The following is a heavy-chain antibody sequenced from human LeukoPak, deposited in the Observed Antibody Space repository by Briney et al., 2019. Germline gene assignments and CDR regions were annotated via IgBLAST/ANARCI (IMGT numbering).Heavy chain of an antibody. D-gene: IGHD2-15*01. CDR3: ARDIVPGEYYYYGMDV. Sequence: GASVKVSCKASGYTFTGYYMHWVRQAPGQGLEWMGWINPNSGGTNYAQKFQGRVTMTRDTSTSTVYMELSSLRSEDTAVYYCARDIVPGEYYYYGMDVWGQGTTVTVSS. CDR2: INPNSGGT. CDR1: GYTFTGYY. V-gene: IGHV1-2*02. J-gene: IGHJ6*02.